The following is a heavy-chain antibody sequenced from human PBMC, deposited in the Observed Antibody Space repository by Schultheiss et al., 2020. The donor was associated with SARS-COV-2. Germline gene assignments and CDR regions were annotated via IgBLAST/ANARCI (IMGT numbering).Heavy chain of an antibody. CDR2: ISYDGNNE. D-gene: IGHD5-12*01. Sequence: GGSLRLSCAASGFTFSDYYMSWIRQAPGKGLEWVAVISYDGNNEYYADSVKGRFTISRDNSKHTLFLQMNSLGAGDTAVYYCARDQNGYGINVYYFDYWGQGTLVTVSS. V-gene: IGHV3-30*03. CDR3: ARDQNGYGINVYYFDY. CDR1: GFTFSDYY. J-gene: IGHJ4*02.